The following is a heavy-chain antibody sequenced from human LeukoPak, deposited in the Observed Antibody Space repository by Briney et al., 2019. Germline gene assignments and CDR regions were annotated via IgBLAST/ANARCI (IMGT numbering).Heavy chain of an antibody. CDR2: MNPNSGNT. Sequence: ASVTVSCTASGYTFTSYDINWVRQATGQGLEWMGWMNPNSGNTGYAQKFQGRVTMTRNTSISTAYMELSSLRSEDTAVYYCARAIRSLDAFDIWGQGTMVTVSS. J-gene: IGHJ3*02. CDR3: ARAIRSLDAFDI. V-gene: IGHV1-8*01. D-gene: IGHD3-16*01. CDR1: GYTFTSYD.